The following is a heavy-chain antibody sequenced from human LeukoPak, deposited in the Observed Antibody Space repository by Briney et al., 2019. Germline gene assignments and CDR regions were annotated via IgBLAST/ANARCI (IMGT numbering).Heavy chain of an antibody. CDR3: ARDRYNWNSGGSFDY. V-gene: IGHV3-20*04. CDR2: INWNGGST. D-gene: IGHD1-7*01. CDR1: GFTFDDYG. J-gene: IGHJ4*02. Sequence: GGSLRLSCAASGFTFDDYGMSWVRQAPGKGLEWVSGINWNGGSTVYADSVKGRFTISRDNAKNSLYLQMNSLRAEDTALYYCARDRYNWNSGGSFDYWGQGTLVTVSS.